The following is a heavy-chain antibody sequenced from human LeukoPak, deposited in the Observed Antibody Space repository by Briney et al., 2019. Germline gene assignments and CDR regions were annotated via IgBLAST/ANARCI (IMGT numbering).Heavy chain of an antibody. CDR2: INPSGGST. J-gene: IGHJ3*02. Sequence: ASVTVSCKASGYTFTSYYMHWVRQAPGQGLEWMGIINPSGGSTSYAQKFQGRVTMTRDMSTSTVYMELSSLRSEDTAVYYCARNMVRGVNFDAFDIWGQGTMVTVSS. CDR3: ARNMVRGVNFDAFDI. D-gene: IGHD3-10*01. V-gene: IGHV1-46*01. CDR1: GYTFTSYY.